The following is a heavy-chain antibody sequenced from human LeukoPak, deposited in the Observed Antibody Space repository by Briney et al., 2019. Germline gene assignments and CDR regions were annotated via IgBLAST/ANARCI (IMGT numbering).Heavy chain of an antibody. J-gene: IGHJ4*02. V-gene: IGHV3-7*02. Sequence: PGASLRLSCTASGFTFSSYWMSWVRQAPGKGLEWVANIQQDGSEQYYVDSVKGRFTISRDNAKNSLYLQMNSLRAEDTALYYCARNYGGYSHSGQGTLVTVSS. CDR2: IQQDGSEQ. D-gene: IGHD4-23*01. CDR3: ARNYGGYSH. CDR1: GFTFSSYW.